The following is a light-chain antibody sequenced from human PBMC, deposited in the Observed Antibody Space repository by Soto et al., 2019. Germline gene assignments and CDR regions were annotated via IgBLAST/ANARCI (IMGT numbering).Light chain of an antibody. V-gene: IGLV2-14*03. J-gene: IGLJ1*01. CDR3: SSYTSSATYV. CDR1: SSDVGGYNY. CDR2: DVS. Sequence: QSALTQPASVSGSSGQSITISCTGTSSDVGGYNYVSWYQQHPGKAPKLMIYDVSNRPSGVSNRFSGSKSGNTASLTISGLQAEDEADYSCSSYTSSATYVFGTGTKVTVL.